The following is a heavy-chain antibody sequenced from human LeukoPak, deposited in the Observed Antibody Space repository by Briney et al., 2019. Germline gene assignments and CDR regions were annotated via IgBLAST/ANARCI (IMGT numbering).Heavy chain of an antibody. Sequence: GGSLRLSCAASGFTFSSYAMSWVRQAPGKGLEWVSAISGSGGSTYYADSVKGRFTISRDNSKNTLYLQMNSLRAEDTAVYYWAKCQRFLEWLLLSDWFDPWGEGTLDTVSS. V-gene: IGHV3-23*01. D-gene: IGHD3-3*01. CDR3: AKCQRFLEWLLLSDWFDP. CDR2: ISGSGGST. J-gene: IGHJ5*02. CDR1: GFTFSSYA.